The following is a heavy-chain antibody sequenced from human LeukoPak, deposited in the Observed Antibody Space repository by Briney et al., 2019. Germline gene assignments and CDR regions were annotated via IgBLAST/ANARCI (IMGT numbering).Heavy chain of an antibody. V-gene: IGHV4-59*01. CDR3: ARERDSFTPYAFDI. Sequence: SETLSLTCTVSGGSISSYYWSWIRQHPGKGLEWFGYIYYSGSTNYNPPLKSRVTISVDTSKNQFSLKLSSVTAADTAVHYCARERDSFTPYAFDIWGQGTMVTVSS. J-gene: IGHJ3*02. D-gene: IGHD3-3*01. CDR1: GGSISSYY. CDR2: IYYSGST.